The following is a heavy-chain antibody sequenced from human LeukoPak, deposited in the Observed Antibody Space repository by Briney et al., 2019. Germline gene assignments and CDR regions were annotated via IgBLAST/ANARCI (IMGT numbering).Heavy chain of an antibody. CDR3: ARSNVLLWFGHYYYYMDV. CDR1: GYTFTSYG. J-gene: IGHJ6*03. V-gene: IGHV7-4-1*02. Sequence: GASVKVSCKASGYTFTSYGISWVRQAPGQGLEWMGWINTNTGNPTYAQGFTGRFVFSLDTSVSTAYLQISSLKAEDTAVYYCARSNVLLWFGHYYYYMDVWGKGTTVTVSS. D-gene: IGHD3-10*01. CDR2: INTNTGNP.